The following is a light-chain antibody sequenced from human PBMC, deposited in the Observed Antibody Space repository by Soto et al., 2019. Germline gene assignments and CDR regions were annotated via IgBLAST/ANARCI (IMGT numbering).Light chain of an antibody. CDR3: QPYPSQSIT. V-gene: IGKV1-5*01. J-gene: IGKJ4*01. CDR1: ENIFKF. CDR2: AAS. Sequence: DILLIQSPATLSASVGDRITITCRASENIFKFLAWYQQRSGSAPNLLIYAASDLEKGVPSRFSGSGSGTEFTLTIDNLQPNDSATYFCQPYPSQSITFGGGTQVDVK.